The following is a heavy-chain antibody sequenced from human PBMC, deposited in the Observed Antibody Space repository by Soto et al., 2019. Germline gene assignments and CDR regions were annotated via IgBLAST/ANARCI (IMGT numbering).Heavy chain of an antibody. CDR2: INESGST. D-gene: IGHD2-2*01. V-gene: IGHV4-34*01. CDR1: GQSFSGHS. Sequence: QVQLQQWGAGLVKPSETLSLSCAVYGQSFSGHSWAWIRHPPGKGLEWIGEINESGSTYDNPSLTSRVTISPDPSKNQFSLKLSSVSAAETAAYFCARGSGIVALPGELEDVNYDYWGQGTLVNVSS. J-gene: IGHJ4*02. CDR3: ARGSGIVALPGELEDVNYDY.